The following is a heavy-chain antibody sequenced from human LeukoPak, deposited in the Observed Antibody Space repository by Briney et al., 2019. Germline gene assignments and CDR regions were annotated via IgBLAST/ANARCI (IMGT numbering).Heavy chain of an antibody. CDR2: IIPILGIA. V-gene: IGHV1-69*04. CDR1: GGTFIVYA. J-gene: IGHJ5*02. Sequence: NVSCEASGGTFIVYAISWVRPAPRQGLEWMGRIIPILGIANYAQKFQGRVTITADKSTSTAYMELRSLRSEDTAVYYCARDIAAGGKNWFDPWGQGTLVTVSS. CDR3: ARDIAAGGKNWFDP. D-gene: IGHD6-13*01.